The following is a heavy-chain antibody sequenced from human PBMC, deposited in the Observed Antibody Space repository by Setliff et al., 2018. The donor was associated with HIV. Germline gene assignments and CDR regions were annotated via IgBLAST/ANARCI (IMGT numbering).Heavy chain of an antibody. V-gene: IGHV4-38-2*01. J-gene: IGHJ4*02. CDR3: VRPSFGIGGGSMFDS. CDR1: GYSISSGYY. Sequence: PSETLSLTCAVSGYSISSGYYWGWIRQPPGKGLEWIGNIYYSGSTYYNPALKSRVTLSVGTSKRQFFLNLSSATTADTAMYYCVRPSFGIGGGSMFDSWGQGIVVTVSS. CDR2: IYYSGST. D-gene: IGHD3-3*01.